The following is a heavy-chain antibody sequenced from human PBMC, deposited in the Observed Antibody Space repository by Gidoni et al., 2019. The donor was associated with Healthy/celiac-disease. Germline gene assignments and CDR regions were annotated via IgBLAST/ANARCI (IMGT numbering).Heavy chain of an antibody. D-gene: IGHD3-10*01. Sequence: EVQLVESGGGLVQPGGSLRLSCAASGFTFSSYSMNWVRQAPGKGLEWVSYISSSSSTIYYADSVKGRFTISRDNAKNSLYLQMNSLRAEDTAVYYCARDFPNYGSGSYQGMDVWGQGTTVTVSS. V-gene: IGHV3-48*01. CDR2: ISSSSSTI. CDR3: ARDFPNYGSGSYQGMDV. J-gene: IGHJ6*02. CDR1: GFTFSSYS.